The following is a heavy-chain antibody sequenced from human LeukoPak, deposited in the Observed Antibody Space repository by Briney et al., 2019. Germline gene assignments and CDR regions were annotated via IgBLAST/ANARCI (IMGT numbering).Heavy chain of an antibody. CDR3: ARDSLFYIAAAGTRSDY. Sequence: PGGSLRLSCAASGFTFSSYSMNWVRQAPGKGLEWVSSISGSSSYIYYADSVKGRFTISRDNAKNSLYLQMNGLRAEDTAVYYCARDSLFYIAAAGTRSDYWGQGTLVTVSS. V-gene: IGHV3-21*01. CDR1: GFTFSSYS. J-gene: IGHJ4*02. CDR2: ISGSSSYI. D-gene: IGHD6-13*01.